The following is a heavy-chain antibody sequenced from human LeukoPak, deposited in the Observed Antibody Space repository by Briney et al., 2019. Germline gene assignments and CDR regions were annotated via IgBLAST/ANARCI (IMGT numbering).Heavy chain of an antibody. CDR3: AREGYSGYDSTLYYFDY. CDR2: IYYSGST. Sequence: SETLSLTCTVAGGSISSYYWSWIRQPPGKGLEWIGYIYYSGSTNYNPSLKSRVTISVDTSKNQFSLKPSSVTAEDTAVYYCAREGYSGYDSTLYYFDYWGQGTLVTVSS. CDR1: GGSISSYY. V-gene: IGHV4-59*01. D-gene: IGHD5-12*01. J-gene: IGHJ4*02.